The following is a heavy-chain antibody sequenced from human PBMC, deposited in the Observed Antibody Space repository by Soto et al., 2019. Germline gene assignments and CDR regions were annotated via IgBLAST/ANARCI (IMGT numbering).Heavy chain of an antibody. J-gene: IGHJ6*02. V-gene: IGHV4-34*01. CDR1: GGSFSGYY. CDR2: INHSGST. Sequence: QVQLQQWGAGLLKPSETLSLTCAVYGGSFSGYYWSWIRQPPGKGLEWIGEINHSGSTNYNPSLKSRVTISVDPSKNQFSLKLSSVTAADTAVYYCARVSRGYSSSWYGMDVWGQGTTVTVSS. CDR3: ARVSRGYSSSWYGMDV. D-gene: IGHD6-13*01.